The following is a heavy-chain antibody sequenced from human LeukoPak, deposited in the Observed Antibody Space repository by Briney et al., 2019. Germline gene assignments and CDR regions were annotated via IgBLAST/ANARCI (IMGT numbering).Heavy chain of an antibody. D-gene: IGHD6-13*01. CDR2: INHSGST. CDR3: ARHSTPGWFDP. J-gene: IGHJ5*02. CDR1: GGSFSGYY. Sequence: SSETLSLTCAVYGGSFSGYYWSWIRQPPGKGLEWIGEINHSGSTNYNPSLKSRVTISVDTSKNQFSLKLSSVTAADTAVYYCARHSTPGWFDPWGQGTLVTVSS. V-gene: IGHV4-34*01.